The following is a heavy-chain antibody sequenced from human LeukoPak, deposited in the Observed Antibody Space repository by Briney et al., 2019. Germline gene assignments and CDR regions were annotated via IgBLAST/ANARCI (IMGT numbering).Heavy chain of an antibody. CDR1: GFTFNTYT. CDR3: ARDSLAYGSTYYWFDP. Sequence: GGSLRLSCAASGFTFNTYTMNWVRQAPGKGLELVSYISSSSSTIYYADSVKGRFTVSRDNAKNSLYLQMNSLRGGDTALYYCARDSLAYGSTYYWFDPWGQGTLVTVSS. D-gene: IGHD6-13*01. V-gene: IGHV3-48*01. CDR2: ISSSSSTI. J-gene: IGHJ5*02.